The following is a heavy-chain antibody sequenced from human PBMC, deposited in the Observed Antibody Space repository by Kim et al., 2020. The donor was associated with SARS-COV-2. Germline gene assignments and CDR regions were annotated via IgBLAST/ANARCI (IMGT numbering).Heavy chain of an antibody. J-gene: IGHJ5*02. V-gene: IGHV4-59*01. Sequence: NPSLKSRVTISVDTSKNQFSLKLSSVTAADTAVYYCERRVVVIAVGWFDPWGQGTLVTVSS. CDR3: ERRVVVIAVGWFDP. D-gene: IGHD2-21*01.